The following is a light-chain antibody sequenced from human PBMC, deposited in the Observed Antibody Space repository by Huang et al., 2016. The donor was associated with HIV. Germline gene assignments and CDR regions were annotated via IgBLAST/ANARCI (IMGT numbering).Light chain of an antibody. CDR3: QQSYSLPLS. CDR2: AAS. J-gene: IGKJ3*01. V-gene: IGKV1-39*01. CDR1: QNISYY. Sequence: DIQMTQSPPSLSASVGSRVALPCRASQNISYYLNWYQEKSGKAPNLLLYAASRLVSGVPSRFSGGGSGSNFTLTITNLQPEDIGTYYCQQSYSLPLSFGPGTTVNVK.